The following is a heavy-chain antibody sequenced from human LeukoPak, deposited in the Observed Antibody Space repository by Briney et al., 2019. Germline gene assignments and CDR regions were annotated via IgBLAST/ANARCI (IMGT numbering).Heavy chain of an antibody. CDR1: GFTFSSYA. D-gene: IGHD2-2*01. J-gene: IGHJ4*02. CDR3: ARGYCSSTSCFPGGYYFDY. Sequence: GGSLRLSCAASGFTFSSYAMHWVRQAPGKGLEWVAVISYDGSNKYYADSVKGRFTISRDNSKNTLYPQMNSLRAEDTAVYYCARGYCSSTSCFPGGYYFDYWGQRTLVTVSS. CDR2: ISYDGSNK. V-gene: IGHV3-30-3*01.